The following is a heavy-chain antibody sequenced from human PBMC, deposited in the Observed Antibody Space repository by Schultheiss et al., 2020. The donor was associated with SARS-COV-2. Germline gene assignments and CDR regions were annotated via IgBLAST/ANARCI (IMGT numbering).Heavy chain of an antibody. CDR3: AREDYGIDY. J-gene: IGHJ4*02. Sequence: SETLSLTCAISGDSVSSNSAAWNWFRQSPSRGLEWLGRTYYRSKWYYDYAVSVKSRITVNPDTSKNQFSLQLNSVTPEDTAVYYCAREDYGIDYWGQGTLVTVSS. V-gene: IGHV6-1*01. CDR2: TYYRSKWYY. D-gene: IGHD4-17*01. CDR1: GDSVSSNSAA.